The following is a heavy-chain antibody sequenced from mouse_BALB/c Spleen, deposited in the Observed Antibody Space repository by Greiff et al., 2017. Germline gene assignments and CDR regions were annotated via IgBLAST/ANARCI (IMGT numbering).Heavy chain of an antibody. CDR1: GDSITSGY. D-gene: IGHD2-4*01. J-gene: IGHJ2*01. CDR2: ISHSGST. V-gene: IGHV3-8*02. Sequence: VQLKESGPSLVKPSQTLSLTCSVTGDSITSGYWNWIRKFPGNKLEYMGYISHSGSTYYNPSLKSRISITRDTSKNQYYLQLNSVTTEDTATYYCARLMITTGGYFDYWGQGTTLTVSS. CDR3: ARLMITTGGYFDY.